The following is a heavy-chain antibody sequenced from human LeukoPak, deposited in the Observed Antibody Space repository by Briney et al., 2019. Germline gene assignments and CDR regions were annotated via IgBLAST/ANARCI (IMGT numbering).Heavy chain of an antibody. V-gene: IGHV3-23*01. CDR3: AKMQGYFDY. Sequence: GGSLRLSCAASGLTFSSYGMSWVRQAPGKGLQGVSAITGDGTTTYYADSVKGRFTISRDNSKNILYLQMSSLRAEDTAVYYCAKMQGYFDYWGQGTLVPVSS. CDR1: GLTFSSYG. CDR2: ITGDGTTT. J-gene: IGHJ4*02.